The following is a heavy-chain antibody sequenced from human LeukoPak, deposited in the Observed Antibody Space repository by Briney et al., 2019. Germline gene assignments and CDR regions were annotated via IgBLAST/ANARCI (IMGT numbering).Heavy chain of an antibody. Sequence: PGGSLRLSCAASGSTFSSYSMNWVRQAPGKGLEWVSSISSSSSYIYYADSVKGRFTISRDNAKNSLYLQMNSLRAEDTAVYYCARIDCSGGSCYTFDYWGQGTLVTVSS. V-gene: IGHV3-21*01. D-gene: IGHD2-15*01. CDR1: GSTFSSYS. CDR3: ARIDCSGGSCYTFDY. J-gene: IGHJ4*02. CDR2: ISSSSSYI.